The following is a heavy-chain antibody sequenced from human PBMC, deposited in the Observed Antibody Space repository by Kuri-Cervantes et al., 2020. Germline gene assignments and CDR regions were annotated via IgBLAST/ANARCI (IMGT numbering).Heavy chain of an antibody. CDR3: AKDSLPAAYHYYMDV. CDR2: IQYDGNKN. V-gene: IGHV3-30*02. J-gene: IGHJ6*03. Sequence: GESLKISCAASGFTFRNFGMHWVRQAPGKGLEWVGFIQYDGNKNYYTDSVKDRFTISRDNSRNTLYLHLSSLRAEDSAVYYCAKDSLPAAYHYYMDVWGTGTTVTVS. D-gene: IGHD2-2*01. CDR1: GFTFRNFG.